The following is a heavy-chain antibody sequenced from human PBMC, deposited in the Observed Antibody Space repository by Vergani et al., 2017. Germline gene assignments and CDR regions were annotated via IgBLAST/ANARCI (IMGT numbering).Heavy chain of an antibody. J-gene: IGHJ3*02. CDR3: AKEFMITFGGVIVMDAFDI. Sequence: EVQLLESGGGLVQPGGSLRLSCAASGFTFSSYAMSWVRQAPGKGLEWVSAISGSGGSTYYADSVKGRFTISRDNSKNTLYLQMNSLRAEDTAVYYCAKEFMITFGGVIVMDAFDIWGQGTMVTVSS. CDR1: GFTFSSYA. D-gene: IGHD3-16*02. CDR2: ISGSGGST. V-gene: IGHV3-23*01.